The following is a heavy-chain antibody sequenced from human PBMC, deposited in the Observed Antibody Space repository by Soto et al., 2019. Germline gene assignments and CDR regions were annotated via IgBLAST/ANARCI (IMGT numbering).Heavy chain of an antibody. Sequence: EVQLLESGGGLVQPGGSLRLSCAASGFTFSSYAMNWVRQGPGKGLEWVSVISGSGGSTYYADSVKGRFTFSRDNSKNTLYLQMNSLRAEDTAVYYCASRSSGWYFDYWGQGTLVTVSS. D-gene: IGHD6-19*01. CDR2: ISGSGGST. V-gene: IGHV3-23*01. CDR3: ASRSSGWYFDY. J-gene: IGHJ4*02. CDR1: GFTFSSYA.